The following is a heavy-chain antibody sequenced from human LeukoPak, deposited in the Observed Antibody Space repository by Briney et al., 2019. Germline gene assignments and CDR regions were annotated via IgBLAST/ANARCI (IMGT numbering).Heavy chain of an antibody. CDR1: GFTFSSYD. J-gene: IGHJ3*02. V-gene: IGHV3-13*01. CDR3: ARAHPFGGSYGAFDI. D-gene: IGHD1-26*01. Sequence: GGSLRLSCAASGFTFSSYDMHWVRQATGKGLEWVSAIGTAGDTYYPGSVKGRFTISRENAKNSLYLQMNSLRAGDTAVYYCARAHPFGGSYGAFDIWGQGTMVTVSS. CDR2: IGTAGDT.